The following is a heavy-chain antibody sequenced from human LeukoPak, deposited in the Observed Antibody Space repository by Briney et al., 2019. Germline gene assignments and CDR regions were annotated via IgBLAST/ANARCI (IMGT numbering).Heavy chain of an antibody. J-gene: IGHJ4*02. CDR3: ARTARGDSSGYYPPYFDY. CDR2: INPNSGGT. V-gene: IGHV1-2*02. CDR1: GYTFTGSY. Sequence: ASVKVSCKASGYTFTGSYMHWVRQAPGQGLEWMGWINPNSGGTNYAQKFQGRVTMTRDTSISTAYMELSRLRSDDTAVYYCARTARGDSSGYYPPYFDYWGQGTLVAVSS. D-gene: IGHD3-22*01.